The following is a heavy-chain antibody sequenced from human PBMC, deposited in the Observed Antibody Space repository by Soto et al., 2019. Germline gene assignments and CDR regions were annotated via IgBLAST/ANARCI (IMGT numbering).Heavy chain of an antibody. J-gene: IGHJ5*02. D-gene: IGHD4-17*01. CDR1: GFTFSSYG. CDR3: ANDLLKNTMTTCSS. CDR2: ISYHGNDK. Sequence: QVQLVESGGGVVQPGRSLRLSCAASGFTFSSYGMHWVRQAPGKGLEWVAVISYHGNDKYYADSVKGRFTITRDKFKSTLYLQLSSLRAEDTAIDFCANDLLKNTMTTCSSWGQGTLVTVSS. V-gene: IGHV3-30*18.